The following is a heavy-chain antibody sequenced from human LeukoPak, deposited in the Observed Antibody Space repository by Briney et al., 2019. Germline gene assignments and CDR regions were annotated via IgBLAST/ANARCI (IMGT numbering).Heavy chain of an antibody. CDR1: GFTFRSYA. D-gene: IGHD3-16*02. CDR2: ISFDGSNK. J-gene: IGHJ4*02. Sequence: PGRSLRLSCAASGFTFRSYAMHWVRQAPGKGLEWVAVISFDGSNKYYADSVKGRFTIPRDNSKNTLYLQMDRQRVEDTAVYYCTRDHNRRLGELSLLDYWGQGTLVTVSS. V-gene: IGHV3-30*04. CDR3: TRDHNRRLGELSLLDY.